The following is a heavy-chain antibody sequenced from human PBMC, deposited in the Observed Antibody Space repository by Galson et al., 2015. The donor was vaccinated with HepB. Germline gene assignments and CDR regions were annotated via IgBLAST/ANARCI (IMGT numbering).Heavy chain of an antibody. CDR1: GFSLSHAGMG. CDR3: ARLVDIVVVPGALATRSLYYGMDV. V-gene: IGHV2-26*01. CDR2: IFSNDEK. J-gene: IGHJ6*02. Sequence: PALVKPTQTLTLTCTVSGFSLSHAGMGVIWIRQPPGKALEWLAHIFSNDEKSYSTSLKSRPTISKDTSKSQVVLTMTNMDPVDTATYYCARLVDIVVVPGALATRSLYYGMDVWGQGTTVTVSS. D-gene: IGHD2-2*01.